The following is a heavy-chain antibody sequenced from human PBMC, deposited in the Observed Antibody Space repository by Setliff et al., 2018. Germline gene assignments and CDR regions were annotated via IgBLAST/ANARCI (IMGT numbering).Heavy chain of an antibody. CDR2: IYYSGST. CDR1: GGSISSSSYY. J-gene: IGHJ4*02. CDR3: VMGSGALGPN. V-gene: IGHV4-39*01. Sequence: SETLSLTCTVSGGSISSSSYYWGWIRQPPGKGLEWIGSIYYSGSTYYNPSLKSRVTISVDTSKNQFSLKLNSVTAEDTAVYYCVMGSGALGPNWGQGTLVTVSS. D-gene: IGHD3-10*01.